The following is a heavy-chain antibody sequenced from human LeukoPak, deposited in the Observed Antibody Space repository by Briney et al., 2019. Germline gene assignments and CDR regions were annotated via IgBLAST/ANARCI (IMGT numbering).Heavy chain of an antibody. V-gene: IGHV3-9*01. J-gene: IGHJ4*02. D-gene: IGHD4-17*01. CDR2: ISWNSGSI. CDR1: GFIFNNYA. CDR3: ANEIRPNDY. Sequence: SGGSLRLSCAGSGFIFNNYAMHWVRQPPGKGLEWVSGISWNSGSIDYADSVKGRFTISRDNAKNSPYLQMNSLRAEDTAVYYCANEIRPNDYWGQGTQVTVSS.